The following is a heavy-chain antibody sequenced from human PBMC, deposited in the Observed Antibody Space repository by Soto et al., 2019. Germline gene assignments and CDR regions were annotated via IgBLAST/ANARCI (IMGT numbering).Heavy chain of an antibody. CDR3: DSPSYGSGSYY. Sequence: QVQLVQSGAEVKKPGASVKVSCKASGYTFSSYLLHWVRQAPGQRLEWMGWINAGNGNTKYSQKFQGRVTLTRDTRDTSASTAYMELSSLRSEDTAVYYCDSPSYGSGSYYWGQGTLVTVSS. D-gene: IGHD3-10*01. CDR2: INAGNGNT. CDR1: GYTFSSYL. J-gene: IGHJ4*02. V-gene: IGHV1-3*01.